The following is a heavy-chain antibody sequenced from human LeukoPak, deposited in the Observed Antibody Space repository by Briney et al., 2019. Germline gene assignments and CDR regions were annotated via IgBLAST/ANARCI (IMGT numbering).Heavy chain of an antibody. CDR2: MNPNSGNT. Sequence: GASAKVSCKASGYTFTSYDINWVRQATGQGLEWMGWMNPNSGNTGYAQKFQGRVTITRNTSISTAYMELSSLRSEDTAVYYCARGGVVGATTGGDAFDIWGQGTMVTVSS. V-gene: IGHV1-8*03. CDR1: GYTFTSYD. D-gene: IGHD1-26*01. J-gene: IGHJ3*02. CDR3: ARGGVVGATTGGDAFDI.